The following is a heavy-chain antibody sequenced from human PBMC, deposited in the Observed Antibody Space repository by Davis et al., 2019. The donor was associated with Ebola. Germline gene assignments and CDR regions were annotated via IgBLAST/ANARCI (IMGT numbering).Heavy chain of an antibody. J-gene: IGHJ6*02. CDR3: ARDLPTVTTRYYYYYGMDV. D-gene: IGHD4-11*01. CDR2: ISYDGSNK. CDR1: GFTFSSYA. Sequence: PGGSLRLSCAASGFTFSSYAMHWVRQAPGKGLEWVAVISYDGSNKYYADSVEGRFTISRDNSKNTLYLQMNSLRAEDTAVYYCARDLPTVTTRYYYYYGMDVWGQGTTVTVSS. V-gene: IGHV3-30-3*01.